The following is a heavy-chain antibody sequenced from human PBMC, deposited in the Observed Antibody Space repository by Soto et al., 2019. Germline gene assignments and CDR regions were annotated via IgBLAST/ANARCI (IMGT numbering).Heavy chain of an antibody. D-gene: IGHD4-17*01. CDR3: ARERAADYGEDY. J-gene: IGHJ4*02. V-gene: IGHV1-69*02. Sequence: QVQLVQSGAEVKKPGSSVKVSCKASGGTFSSYTISWVRQAPGQGLEWMGRIIPILGIANYAQKFQGRVTITANKSTSTAYMELTSLRSEDTAVYYCARERAADYGEDYWGQGTMVTVS. CDR2: IIPILGIA. CDR1: GGTFSSYT.